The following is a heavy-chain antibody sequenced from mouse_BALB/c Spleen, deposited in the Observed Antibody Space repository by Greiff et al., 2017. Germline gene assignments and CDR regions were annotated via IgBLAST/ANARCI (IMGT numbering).Heavy chain of an antibody. CDR1: GFTFSSYA. J-gene: IGHJ4*01. CDR3: ARHYYDYDVRAMDY. V-gene: IGHV5-9-3*01. D-gene: IGHD2-4*01. Sequence: EVQGVESGGGLVKPGGSLKLSCAASGFTFSSYAMSWVRQTPEKRLEWVATISSGGSYTYYPDSVKGRFTISRDNAKNTLYLQMSSLRSEDTAMYYCARHYYDYDVRAMDYWGQGTSVTVSS. CDR2: ISSGGSYT.